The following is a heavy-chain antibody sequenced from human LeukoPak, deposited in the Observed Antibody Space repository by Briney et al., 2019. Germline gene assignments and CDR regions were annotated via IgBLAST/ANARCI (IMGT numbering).Heavy chain of an antibody. D-gene: IGHD3-16*02. Sequence: PSETLSLTCTVSGASVSGYYWSWIRQPPGKGLEWIEYIYYNGNTNYNPSLKSRVAISIDTYHNHFSLKLYSVTAADTAIYYCARHQYTVISALFDYWGQGSPVTVSS. J-gene: IGHJ4*02. CDR1: GASVSGYY. CDR3: ARHQYTVISALFDY. CDR2: IYYNGNT. V-gene: IGHV4-59*08.